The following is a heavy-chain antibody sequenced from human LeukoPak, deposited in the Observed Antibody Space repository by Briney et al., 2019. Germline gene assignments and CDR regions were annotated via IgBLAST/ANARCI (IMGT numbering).Heavy chain of an antibody. CDR1: GFTFSSYW. Sequence: GGSLRLSCAASGFTFSSYWMHWVRQAPGKGLVWVSRINSDGSSTSYADSVKGRFTISRDNAKNTLYLQMNSLRAEDTAVYYCAKDHAYYDSSGYYQDFDYWGKGTLVTVSS. J-gene: IGHJ4*02. D-gene: IGHD3-22*01. V-gene: IGHV3-74*01. CDR3: AKDHAYYDSSGYYQDFDY. CDR2: INSDGSST.